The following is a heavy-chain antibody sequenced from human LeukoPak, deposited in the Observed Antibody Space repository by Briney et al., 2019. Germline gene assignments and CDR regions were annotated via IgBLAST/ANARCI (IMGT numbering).Heavy chain of an antibody. V-gene: IGHV3-72*01. CDR2: IRNRARGYTT. Sequence: SGGSLRLSCAGSGFMFSDNYMDWVRQPPGKGLEWVGRIRNRARGYTTEYAASVKGRFTVSRDDSKNSVYLQMNSLRAEDTAVYYCAREPVPPDGYYYGMDVWGQGTTVTVSS. CDR1: GFMFSDNY. CDR3: AREPVPPDGYYYGMDV. J-gene: IGHJ6*02. D-gene: IGHD2-2*01.